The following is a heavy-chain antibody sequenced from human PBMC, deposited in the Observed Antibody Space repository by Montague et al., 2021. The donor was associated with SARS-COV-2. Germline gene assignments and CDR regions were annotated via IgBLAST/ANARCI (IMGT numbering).Heavy chain of an antibody. CDR3: ASLPLGYCSSTSCYSDWFDP. J-gene: IGHJ5*02. V-gene: IGHV4-34*01. CDR1: GGSFSGYY. CDR2: INHSGST. D-gene: IGHD2-2*02. Sequence: SETLSLTYAVYGGSFSGYYWSWIRQPPGKGLEWIGEINHSGSTNYNPSLRSRVTISVDTSKNQFSLKLSSVTAADTAVYYCASLPLGYCSSTSCYSDWFDPWGQGTLVTVSS.